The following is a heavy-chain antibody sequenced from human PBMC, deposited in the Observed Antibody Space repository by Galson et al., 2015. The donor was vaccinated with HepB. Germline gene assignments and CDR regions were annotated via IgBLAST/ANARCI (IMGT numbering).Heavy chain of an antibody. D-gene: IGHD5/OR15-5a*01. CDR3: AKDQGREYLPFTYYYYGMDV. CDR2: ISGSGTNS. V-gene: IGHV3-23*01. Sequence: SLRLSCAVSGFTFNNYAMNWVRQAPGKGLEWVSIISGSGTNSYYADSVRGRFTISRDSSKNTLYLQMNSLRAEATAVYYCAKDQGREYLPFTYYYYGMDVWGQGTTVTVSS. CDR1: GFTFNNYA. J-gene: IGHJ6*02.